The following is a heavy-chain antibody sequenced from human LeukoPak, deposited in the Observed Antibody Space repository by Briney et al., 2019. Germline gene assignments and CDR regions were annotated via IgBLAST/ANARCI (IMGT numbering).Heavy chain of an antibody. D-gene: IGHD5-12*01. Sequence: PGGSLRLSCAASGFTFNTYGMHWVRQAPGKGLEWLKYIRNDGGDTYDADSVKGRFTISRDNSKNTLYLQMNSLGAEDTAIYYCAKDLDGHGAYEHWGQGTLVTVSS. CDR3: AKDLDGHGAYEH. CDR1: GFTFNTYG. J-gene: IGHJ4*02. V-gene: IGHV3-30*02. CDR2: IRNDGGDT.